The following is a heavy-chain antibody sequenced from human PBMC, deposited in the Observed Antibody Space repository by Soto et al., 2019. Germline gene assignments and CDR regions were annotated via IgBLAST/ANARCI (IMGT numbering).Heavy chain of an antibody. CDR2: ISGSGGST. CDR1: GFTFSSYA. J-gene: IGHJ4*02. Sequence: GGSLRLSCAASGFTFSSYAMSWVRQAPGKGLEWVSAISGSGGSTYYADSVKGRFTISRDNSKNTLYLQMNSLRAEDTAVYYCAKDRVLRYFDWLPLDYWGQGTLVTVPS. D-gene: IGHD3-9*01. V-gene: IGHV3-23*01. CDR3: AKDRVLRYFDWLPLDY.